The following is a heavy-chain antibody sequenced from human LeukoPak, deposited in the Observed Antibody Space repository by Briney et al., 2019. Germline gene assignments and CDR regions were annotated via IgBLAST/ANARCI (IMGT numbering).Heavy chain of an antibody. CDR2: ISAYNGNT. Sequence: GASVTVSCTASGYTFTSYGISWVRQAPGQGLEWMGWISAYNGNTNYAQKLQGRVTMATDTSTSTAYMELRSLRSDDTAVYYCARTGSELDWFDPWGQGTLVTVSS. CDR3: ARTGSELDWFDP. V-gene: IGHV1-18*01. CDR1: GYTFTSYG. D-gene: IGHD1-14*01. J-gene: IGHJ5*02.